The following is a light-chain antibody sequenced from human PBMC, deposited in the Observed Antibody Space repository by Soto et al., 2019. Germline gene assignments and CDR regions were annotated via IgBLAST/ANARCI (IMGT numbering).Light chain of an antibody. V-gene: IGKV3-15*01. Sequence: EKVMTQSPVTLSVSPGERATLSCRASQSVRSNFAWYQQKPGQAPRLLIYGATTRATGITARFSGSGSGTEFTLTISSLQSEDFAVYYCQQYNDWWTFGQGTKVEIK. CDR3: QQYNDWWT. CDR1: QSVRSN. CDR2: GAT. J-gene: IGKJ1*01.